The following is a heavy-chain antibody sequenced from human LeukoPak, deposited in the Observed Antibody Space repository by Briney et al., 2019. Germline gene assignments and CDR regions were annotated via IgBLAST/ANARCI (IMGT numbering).Heavy chain of an antibody. J-gene: IGHJ4*02. CDR3: ARGVRNFYYDSSGYYRLDY. D-gene: IGHD3-22*01. CDR1: GGSISSYY. V-gene: IGHV4-59*01. CDR2: IYYSGST. Sequence: SETLSLTCTVSGGSISSYYWSWIRQPPGKGLEWIGYIYYSGSTNYNPSLKSRVTISVDTSKNQFSLKLSSVTAADTAVYYCARGVRNFYYDSSGYYRLDYWGQGTLVTVSS.